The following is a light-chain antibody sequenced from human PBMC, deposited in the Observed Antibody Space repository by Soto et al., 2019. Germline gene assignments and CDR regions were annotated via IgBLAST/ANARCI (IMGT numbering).Light chain of an antibody. CDR3: QQYGSLPLT. J-gene: IGKJ4*01. CDR1: QSVRSNY. Sequence: EIVLTQSPGTLSLSPGESATLSCRASQSVRSNYLAWYQQKPGQAPRLLIFGASNRATVIPPRFSGRGSGTHFPLTISRLEPEDFAVYSCQQYGSLPLTFGGGTRVDIK. CDR2: GAS. V-gene: IGKV3-20*01.